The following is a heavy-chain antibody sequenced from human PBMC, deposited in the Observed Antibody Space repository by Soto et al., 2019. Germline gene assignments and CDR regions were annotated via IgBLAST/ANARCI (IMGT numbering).Heavy chain of an antibody. V-gene: IGHV4-61*05. J-gene: IGHJ5*02. CDR3: ARLRTDCSSTSCYAQFDP. CDR2: IYYSGST. CDR1: GGSISSSSYY. D-gene: IGHD2-2*01. Sequence: SETLSLTCTVSGGSISSSSYYWGWIRQPPGKGLEWIGYIYYSGSTNYKPSLKSRVNISVDTSKNQYSLKLSSVTAADTAVYICARLRTDCSSTSCYAQFDPWGQGTLVTVSS.